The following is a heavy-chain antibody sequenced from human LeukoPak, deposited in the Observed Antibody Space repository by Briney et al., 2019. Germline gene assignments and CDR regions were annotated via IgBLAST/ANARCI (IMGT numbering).Heavy chain of an antibody. CDR1: GSTFDDYG. CDR3: ARDFLLWFGETLTGNYMDV. CDR2: INWNGGST. Sequence: LTGGSLRLSCAASGSTFDDYGMSWVRQALGKGLEWVSGINWNGGSTGYADSVKGRFTISRDNAKNSLYLQMNSLRAEDTALYYCARDFLLWFGETLTGNYMDVWGKGTTVTVSS. V-gene: IGHV3-20*04. J-gene: IGHJ6*03. D-gene: IGHD3-10*01.